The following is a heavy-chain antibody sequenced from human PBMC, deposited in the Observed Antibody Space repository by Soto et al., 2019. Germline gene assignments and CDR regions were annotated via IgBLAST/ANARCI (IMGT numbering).Heavy chain of an antibody. CDR2: INNSGST. J-gene: IGHJ4*02. Sequence: PSETLSLTCAVHVGSFRGYHWTWIRQPPGKGLEWIGEINNSGSTNDNPSLKSRVTISRDTSKNQFSLSLSSVTAADTAIYYCARGGYTSGWFRFWGQGILVTVSS. V-gene: IGHV4-34*01. CDR1: VGSFRGYH. CDR3: ARGGYTSGWFRF. D-gene: IGHD6-19*01.